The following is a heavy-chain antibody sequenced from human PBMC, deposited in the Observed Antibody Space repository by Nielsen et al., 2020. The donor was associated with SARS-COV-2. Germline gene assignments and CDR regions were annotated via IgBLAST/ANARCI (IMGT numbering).Heavy chain of an antibody. CDR3: AKGVGQDYGDQGV. CDR2: ISYNGGKT. Sequence: GGSLRLSCAASGFTFSNYAMHWVRQAPGKGLEYVSVISYNGGKTYYANPVKGRFTISRDNAKNSLYLQMNSLRAEDTALYYCAKGVGQDYGDQGVWGQGTLVTVSS. J-gene: IGHJ4*02. CDR1: GFTFSNYA. D-gene: IGHD4-17*01. V-gene: IGHV3-64*01.